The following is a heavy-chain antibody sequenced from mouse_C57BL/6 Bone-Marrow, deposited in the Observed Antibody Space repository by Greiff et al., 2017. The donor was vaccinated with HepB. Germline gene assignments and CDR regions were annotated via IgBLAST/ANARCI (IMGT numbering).Heavy chain of an antibody. D-gene: IGHD1-1*01. J-gene: IGHJ4*01. CDR3: ARHHYYGSSCAMDY. Sequence: EVKLVESGGGLVQPGGSLKLSCAASGFTFSDYYMYWVRQTPEKRLEWVAYISNGGGSTYYPDTVKGRFTISRDNAKNTLYLQMSRLKSEDTAMYYCARHHYYGSSCAMDYWGQGTSVTVSS. CDR2: ISNGGGST. CDR1: GFTFSDYY. V-gene: IGHV5-12*01.